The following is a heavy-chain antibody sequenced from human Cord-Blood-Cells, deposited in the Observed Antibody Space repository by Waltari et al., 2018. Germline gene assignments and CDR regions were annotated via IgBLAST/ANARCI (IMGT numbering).Heavy chain of an antibody. Sequence: QVQLQESGPGLVKPSETLSLTCTVSGGSISSYYWSWIRQPPGKGLAWIRYIYYSGNTKYHPTRKRRVTIAVDTSKSQFSLKLSSGTAADTAVYYCAGGHRTVVTLMSAFDIWGQGTMVTVSS. CDR1: GGSISSYY. J-gene: IGHJ3*02. CDR3: AGGHRTVVTLMSAFDI. V-gene: IGHV4-59*08. CDR2: IYYSGNT. D-gene: IGHD4-4*01.